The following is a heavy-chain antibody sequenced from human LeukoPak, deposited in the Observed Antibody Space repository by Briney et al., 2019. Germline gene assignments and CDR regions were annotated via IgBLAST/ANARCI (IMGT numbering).Heavy chain of an antibody. Sequence: EASVKVSCKASGGTFSSYAISWVRQAPGQGLEWMGGIIPIFGTANYAQKFQGRVTITADESTSTAYMELSSLRSEDTAAYYCARLVVGATTSYNWFDPWGQGTLVTVSS. D-gene: IGHD1-26*01. CDR3: ARLVVGATTSYNWFDP. J-gene: IGHJ5*02. CDR1: GGTFSSYA. V-gene: IGHV1-69*13. CDR2: IIPIFGTA.